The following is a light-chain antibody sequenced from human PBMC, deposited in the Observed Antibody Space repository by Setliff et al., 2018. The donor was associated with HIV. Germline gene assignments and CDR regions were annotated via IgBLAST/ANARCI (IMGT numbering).Light chain of an antibody. CDR3: NSKTGTITYV. V-gene: IGLV2-18*02. CDR1: SNDVGAYNR. J-gene: IGLJ1*01. Sequence: QSALAQPPSVSGSPGQSVTISCTGTSNDVGAYNRVSWYRQSPGTAPRLLLFEVFTRPSGVPDRFAGSKSGNTASLTISWLQAEDEADYYCNSKTGTITYVFGTGTKVTVL. CDR2: EVF.